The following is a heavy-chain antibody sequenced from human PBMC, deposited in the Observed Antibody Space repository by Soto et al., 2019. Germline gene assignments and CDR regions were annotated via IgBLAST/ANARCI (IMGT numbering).Heavy chain of an antibody. V-gene: IGHV3-9*01. J-gene: IGHJ5*02. CDR2: ISWNSGSI. D-gene: IGHD4-17*01. Sequence: QSGGSLRLSCAASGFTFDDYAMHWVRQAPGKGLEWVSGISWNSGSIGYADSVKGRFTISRDNAKNSLYLQMNSLRAEDTALYYCAKDRRAGGDYSHWFDPWGQGTLVTVSS. CDR3: AKDRRAGGDYSHWFDP. CDR1: GFTFDDYA.